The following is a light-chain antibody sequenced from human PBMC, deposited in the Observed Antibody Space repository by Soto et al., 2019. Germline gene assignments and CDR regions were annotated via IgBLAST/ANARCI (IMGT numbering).Light chain of an antibody. CDR3: QQYNYWPRGT. CDR1: QSVSSN. CDR2: GAS. Sequence: DTVMTQSPATLSVSPGERATLSCRASQSVSSNLAWYQQKPGQAPTLLIYGASTSATGIPARFSGSGSGTEFTLSISSLQSEDFAVYFCQQYNYWPRGTFGQGTKVEIK. J-gene: IGKJ1*01. V-gene: IGKV3-15*01.